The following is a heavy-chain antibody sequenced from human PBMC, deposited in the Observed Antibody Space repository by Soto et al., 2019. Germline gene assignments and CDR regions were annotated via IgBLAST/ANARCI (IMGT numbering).Heavy chain of an antibody. Sequence: GGSLRLSCAASGFTFSSYGMHWVRQAPGKGLEWVAVIWYDGSNKYYADSVKGRFTISRDNSKNTLYLQMNSLRAEDTAVYYCARGRSYGGKRNYYYYGMDVWGQGTTVTVSS. V-gene: IGHV3-33*01. CDR3: ARGRSYGGKRNYYYYGMDV. CDR2: IWYDGSNK. CDR1: GFTFSSYG. D-gene: IGHD4-17*01. J-gene: IGHJ6*02.